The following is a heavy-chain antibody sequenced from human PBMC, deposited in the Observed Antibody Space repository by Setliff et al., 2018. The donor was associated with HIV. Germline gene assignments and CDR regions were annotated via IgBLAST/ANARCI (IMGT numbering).Heavy chain of an antibody. CDR3: ARQGSSSYYYYYSMDV. CDR1: GGSISGHY. CDR2: IFYTSGNT. Sequence: TSETLSLTCTVSGGSISGHYWSWIRQPPEKGLGWIAYIFYTSGNTNYNPSLKSRVTISVDTSKSQFSLKLSSLTAADTAVYYCARQGSSSYYYYYSMDVWGQGTTVTVS. V-gene: IGHV4-59*08. D-gene: IGHD6-6*01. J-gene: IGHJ6*02.